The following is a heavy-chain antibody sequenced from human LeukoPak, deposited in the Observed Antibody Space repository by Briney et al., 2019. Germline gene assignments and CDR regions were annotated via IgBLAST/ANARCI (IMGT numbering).Heavy chain of an antibody. CDR3: VGEITDYYDSSGYYYRSEYFQH. Sequence: PSGTLSLTCAVSGGSISSSNWWSWVRQPPGQGLEWIGEIYHSGSTNYNPSLKSRVTISVDKSKNQFSLKLSSVTAADTAVYYCVGEITDYYDSSGYYYRSEYFQHWGQGTLVTVSS. CDR2: IYHSGST. CDR1: GGSISSSNW. V-gene: IGHV4-4*02. J-gene: IGHJ1*01. D-gene: IGHD3-22*01.